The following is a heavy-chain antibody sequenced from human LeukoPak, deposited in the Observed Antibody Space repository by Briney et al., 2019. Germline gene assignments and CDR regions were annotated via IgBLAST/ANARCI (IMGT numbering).Heavy chain of an antibody. CDR1: GGSFSGYY. V-gene: IGHV4-34*01. CDR3: ARGSEATQPSKYYFDY. CDR2: INHSGST. Sequence: PSETLSLTCAVYGGSFSGYYWSWIRQPPGKGLEWIGEINHSGSTNYNPSLKSRVTISVDTSKNQFSLKLSSVTAADTAVYYCARGSEATQPSKYYFDYWGQGTLVTVSS. D-gene: IGHD3-3*02. J-gene: IGHJ4*02.